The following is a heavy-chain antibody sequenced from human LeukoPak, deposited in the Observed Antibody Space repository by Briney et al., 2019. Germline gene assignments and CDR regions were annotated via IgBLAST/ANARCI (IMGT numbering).Heavy chain of an antibody. CDR2: IYHNGRT. CDR1: GGSISSSSYY. CDR3: AREWQYQFDY. V-gene: IGHV4-39*07. J-gene: IGHJ4*02. D-gene: IGHD4-11*01. Sequence: SETLSLTCTVSGGSISSSSYYWAWIRQPPGKGLEFIGSIYHNGRTYYNPSLTSRVTMSVDTSKSQFSLKLSSVTAADTAVYYCAREWQYQFDYWGQGTLVTVSS.